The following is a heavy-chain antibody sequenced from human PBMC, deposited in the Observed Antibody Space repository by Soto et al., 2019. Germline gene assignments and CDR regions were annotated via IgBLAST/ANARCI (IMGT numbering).Heavy chain of an antibody. CDR2: INQDGSEK. V-gene: IGHV3-7*04. CDR3: SGGVGGAF. Sequence: EVHLVESGGGLVQTGGSLRLSCAIFESTVSRDWMNWVRQAPGKGLEWVAHINQDGSEKYYVDSVKGRFTISRDNAKKSLYMQMNNLRPADRALYYCSGGVGGAFWGQGTLVNVSS. CDR1: ESTVSRDW. D-gene: IGHD1-26*01. J-gene: IGHJ4*02.